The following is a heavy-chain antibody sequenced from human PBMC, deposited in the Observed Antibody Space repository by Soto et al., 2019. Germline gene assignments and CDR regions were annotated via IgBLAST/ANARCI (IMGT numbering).Heavy chain of an antibody. J-gene: IGHJ5*01. D-gene: IGHD3-22*01. CDR1: GLTFSSNG. CDR2: ISDSGGRT. V-gene: IGHV3-23*01. Sequence: GGSLRLSCAASGLTFSSNGMSWVRQAPGQGLEWVSGISDSGGRTYYADSVKGRFTISRDNSKNTLYLQMNSLRAEHTAVYYCSKDESRVVVPDKWFDSWGQGTLVTVSS. CDR3: SKDESRVVVPDKWFDS.